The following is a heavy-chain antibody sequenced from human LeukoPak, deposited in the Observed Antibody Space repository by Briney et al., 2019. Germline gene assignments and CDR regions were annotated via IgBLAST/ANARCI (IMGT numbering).Heavy chain of an antibody. J-gene: IGHJ6*03. D-gene: IGHD3-3*01. V-gene: IGHV7-4-1*02. CDR3: ARSTIFGYYYYMDV. CDR2: INTNTGNP. CDR1: GYTSTSYA. Sequence: GASVKVSCKASGYTSTSYAMNWVRQAPGQGLEWMGRINTNTGNPTYAQGFTGRFVFSLDTSVSTAYLQISSLKAEDTAVYYCARSTIFGYYYYMDVWGKGTTVTVSS.